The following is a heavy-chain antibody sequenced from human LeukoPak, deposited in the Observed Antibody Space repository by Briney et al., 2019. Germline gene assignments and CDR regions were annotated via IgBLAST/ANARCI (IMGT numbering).Heavy chain of an antibody. J-gene: IGHJ3*02. V-gene: IGHV4-61*01. CDR1: GASVSSSSYY. CDR2: IYYSGST. Sequence: SETLSLTCTVSGASVSSSSYYWSWIRQPPGRGLEYIGYIYYSGSTNYNPSLKSRVTISADTSKNQFSLKLSSVTAADTALYYCARYCSSTSCSDNAFDIWGQGTMVTVSS. D-gene: IGHD2-2*01. CDR3: ARYCSSTSCSDNAFDI.